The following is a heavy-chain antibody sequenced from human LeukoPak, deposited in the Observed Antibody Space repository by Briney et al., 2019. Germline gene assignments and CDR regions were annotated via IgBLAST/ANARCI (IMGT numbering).Heavy chain of an antibody. CDR1: GGSISSSSYY. CDR2: IYYSGST. V-gene: IGHV4-39*07. Sequence: NASETLSLTCTVSGGSISSSSYYWGWIRQPPGKGLEWIGSIYYSGSTYYNPSLKSRVTISVDTSKNQFSPKLSSVTAADTAMYYCTRLHYDKSGRGDWFDSWGQGTLVTVSS. J-gene: IGHJ5*01. CDR3: TRLHYDKSGRGDWFDS. D-gene: IGHD3-10*01.